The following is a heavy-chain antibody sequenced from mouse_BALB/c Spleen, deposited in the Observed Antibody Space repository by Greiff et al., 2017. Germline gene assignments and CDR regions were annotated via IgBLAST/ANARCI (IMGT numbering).Heavy chain of an antibody. CDR2: ISSGGSYT. CDR3: TRDGNLDY. D-gene: IGHD2-1*01. Sequence: EVHLVESGGGLVKPGGSLKLSCAASGFTFSSYTMSWVRQTPEKRLEWVATISSGGSYTYYPDSVKGRFTISRDNAKNTLYLQMSSLKSEDTAMYYCTRDGNLDYWGQGTTLTVSS. V-gene: IGHV5-6-4*01. J-gene: IGHJ2*01. CDR1: GFTFSSYT.